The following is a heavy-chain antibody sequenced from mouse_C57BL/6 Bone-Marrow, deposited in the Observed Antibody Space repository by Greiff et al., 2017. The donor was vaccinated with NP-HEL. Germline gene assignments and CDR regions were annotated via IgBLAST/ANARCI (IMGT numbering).Heavy chain of an antibody. Sequence: QVHVKQSGPELVKPGASVKLSCKASGYTFTSYDINWVKQRPGQGLEWIGWIYPRDGSTKYNEKFKGKATLTVDTSSSTAYMELHSLTSEDSAVYFCARGGTTASRDYYFDYWGQGTTLTVSS. CDR3: ARGGTTASRDYYFDY. CDR2: IYPRDGST. J-gene: IGHJ2*01. V-gene: IGHV1-85*01. CDR1: GYTFTSYD. D-gene: IGHD1-2*01.